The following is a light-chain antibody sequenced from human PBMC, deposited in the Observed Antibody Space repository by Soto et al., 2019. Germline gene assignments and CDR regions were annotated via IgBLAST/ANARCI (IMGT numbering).Light chain of an antibody. CDR2: AAS. CDR1: QSIGTS. J-gene: IGKJ2*01. CDR3: QQSYSTLYT. Sequence: DIQMPQSPSSLSASIGDRVTITCRASQSIGTSLSWHQQKSRRAPKLLIHAASTLQSGVPSRFSGSGSGTDFTLTISSLQPEDVAVYYCQQSYSTLYTFGQGTNLEIK. V-gene: IGKV1-39*01.